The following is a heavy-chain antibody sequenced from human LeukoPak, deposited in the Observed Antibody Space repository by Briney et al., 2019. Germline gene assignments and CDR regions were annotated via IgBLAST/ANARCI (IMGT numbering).Heavy chain of an antibody. J-gene: IGHJ6*02. CDR1: GGTLNSFA. CDR2: IIPIFGTA. Sequence: SVKVSCKASGGTLNSFAISWVRQAPGQGLEWMGGIIPIFGTANFAQKFQGGVTITADESTNTAYMELSSLRSEDTAVYYCASRYCSDGRCDSSYYYYYGMDVWGQGTTVAVSS. CDR3: ASRYCSDGRCDSSYYYYYGMDV. D-gene: IGHD2-15*01. V-gene: IGHV1-69*01.